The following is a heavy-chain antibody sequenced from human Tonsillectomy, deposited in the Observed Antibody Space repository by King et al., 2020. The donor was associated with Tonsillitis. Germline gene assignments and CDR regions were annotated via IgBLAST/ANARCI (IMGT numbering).Heavy chain of an antibody. D-gene: IGHD5-12*01. J-gene: IGHJ4*02. CDR2: ISYDGSNK. V-gene: IGHV3-30*18. CDR3: AQGQYQGGYPFDY. CDR1: RFTFSYYG. Sequence: VQLVESGGGVVQPGRSLRLSCAASRFTFSYYGMHWVRQAPGKGLEWVAVISYDGSNKYYADSVKGRFTISRDNSKNTLYLQMNSLRAEDTAVYYCAQGQYQGGYPFDYCGQGTLVTVSS.